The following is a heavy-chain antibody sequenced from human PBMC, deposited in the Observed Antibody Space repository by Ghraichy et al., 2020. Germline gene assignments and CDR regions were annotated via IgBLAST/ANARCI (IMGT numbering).Heavy chain of an antibody. Sequence: ASVKVSCKASGYTFTGYYMHWVRQAPGQGLEWMGRINPNSGGTNYAQKFQGRVTMTRDTSISTAYMELSRLRSDDTAVYYSAREWGKVDSGYAHCIDYWGQGTLVTVSS. CDR3: AREWGKVDSGYAHCIDY. V-gene: IGHV1-2*06. CDR2: INPNSGGT. J-gene: IGHJ4*02. CDR1: GYTFTGYY. D-gene: IGHD5-12*01.